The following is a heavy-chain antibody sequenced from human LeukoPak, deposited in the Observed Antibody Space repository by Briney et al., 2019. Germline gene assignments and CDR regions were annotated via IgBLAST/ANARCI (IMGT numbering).Heavy chain of an antibody. Sequence: ASVKVSCKASGYTFTDYHMHWVRQAPGQGLEWMGWINPNSGGTNYAQKFQGRVTMTRDTSISTAYMELSRLRSDDTAVYYCARYYYDTSSVFDVWGQGTRVTVSS. J-gene: IGHJ3*01. V-gene: IGHV1-2*02. CDR2: INPNSGGT. D-gene: IGHD3-22*01. CDR1: GYTFTDYH. CDR3: ARYYYDTSSVFDV.